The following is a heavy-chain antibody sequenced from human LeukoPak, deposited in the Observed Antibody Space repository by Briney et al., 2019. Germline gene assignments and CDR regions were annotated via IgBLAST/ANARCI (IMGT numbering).Heavy chain of an antibody. Sequence: GGSLRLSCAASGFTFRNYGMHWVRQAPGKGLEWVAVISYDGSNKYYTDSVKGRFTISRDNSKNTLYLQMNSLRAEDTAVYYCAKDQSSGRPYYFDYWGQGTLVTVSS. CDR3: AKDQSSGRPYYFDY. CDR1: GFTFRNYG. J-gene: IGHJ4*02. D-gene: IGHD6-19*01. CDR2: ISYDGSNK. V-gene: IGHV3-30*18.